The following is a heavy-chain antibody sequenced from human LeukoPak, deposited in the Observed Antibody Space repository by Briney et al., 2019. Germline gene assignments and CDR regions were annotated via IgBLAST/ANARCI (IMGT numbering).Heavy chain of an antibody. CDR3: ARADDYGDSHFDY. D-gene: IGHD4-17*01. J-gene: IGHJ4*02. CDR2: IYHSGST. CDR1: GGSISSSNW. V-gene: IGHV4-4*02. Sequence: SETLSLTCAVSGGSISSSNWWSWVRQPPGKGLEWIGEIYHSGSTNYNPSLKSRVTISVDKSKNQFSLKLSFVTAADTAVYYCARADDYGDSHFDYWGQGTLVTVSS.